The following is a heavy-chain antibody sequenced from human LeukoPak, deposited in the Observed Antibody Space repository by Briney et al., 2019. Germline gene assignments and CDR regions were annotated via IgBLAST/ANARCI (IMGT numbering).Heavy chain of an antibody. Sequence: GGSLRLSCAASGFSFSDYYMSWIRQAPGKGLEWASYISRGGNTIYYADSVKGRFTISRDNAKNFLYLQMDSLRAEDTAMYYCAGKSGVSGFFDSWGQGTLVIVSS. CDR2: ISRGGNTI. D-gene: IGHD5/OR15-5a*01. CDR3: AGKSGVSGFFDS. J-gene: IGHJ4*02. CDR1: GFSFSDYY. V-gene: IGHV3-11*01.